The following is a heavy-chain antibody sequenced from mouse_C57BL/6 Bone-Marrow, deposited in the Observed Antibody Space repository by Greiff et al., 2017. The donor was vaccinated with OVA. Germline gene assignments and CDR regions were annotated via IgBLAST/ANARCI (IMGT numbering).Heavy chain of an antibody. V-gene: IGHV1-64*01. Sequence: VQLKQPGAELVKPGASVKLSCKASGYTFTSYWMHWVKQRPGQGLEWIGMIHPNSGSTNYNEKFKSKATLTVDKSSSTAYMQLSSLTSEDSAVYYCARWGYYGSSFPYAMDYWGQGTSVTVSS. D-gene: IGHD1-1*01. CDR2: IHPNSGST. CDR1: GYTFTSYW. J-gene: IGHJ4*01. CDR3: ARWGYYGSSFPYAMDY.